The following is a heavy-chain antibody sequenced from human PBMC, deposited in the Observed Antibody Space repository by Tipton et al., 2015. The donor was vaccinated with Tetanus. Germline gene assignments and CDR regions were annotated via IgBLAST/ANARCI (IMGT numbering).Heavy chain of an antibody. Sequence: QLVQSGPEVKKPGSSVKVSCKASGGTFSNYAISWVRHAPGQGLEWMGGIIPIFGTAKYAQKFQGRVTITADESTSTAYMELSSLRSEDTAVYYCARVKGGTREYYAIKYWGQGTLVSVSS. CDR3: ARVKGGTREYYAIKY. D-gene: IGHD3-3*01. V-gene: IGHV1-69*01. CDR1: GGTFSNYA. CDR2: IIPIFGTA. J-gene: IGHJ4*02.